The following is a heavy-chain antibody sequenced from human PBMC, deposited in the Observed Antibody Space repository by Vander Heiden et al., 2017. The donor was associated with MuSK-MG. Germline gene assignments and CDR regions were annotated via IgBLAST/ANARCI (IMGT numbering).Heavy chain of an antibody. D-gene: IGHD2-15*01. CDR1: GFPFSSYS. CDR3: ARDRGYCSGGSCYSMFIDY. V-gene: IGHV3-21*01. Sequence: EVQLVESGGGLVKPGGSLRLSCAASGFPFSSYSMNWVRQAPGKGLEWVSSISSSSSYIYYADSVKGRFTISRDNAKNSLYLQMNSLRAEDTAVYYCARDRGYCSGGSCYSMFIDYWGQGTLVTVSS. CDR2: ISSSSSYI. J-gene: IGHJ4*02.